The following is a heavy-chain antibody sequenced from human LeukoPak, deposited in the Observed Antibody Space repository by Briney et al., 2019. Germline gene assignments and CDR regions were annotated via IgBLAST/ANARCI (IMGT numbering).Heavy chain of an antibody. CDR3: ARGVDRGVDY. CDR2: MSPNSGST. D-gene: IGHD3-16*01. CDR1: GYTFSSYD. J-gene: IGHJ4*02. V-gene: IGHV1-8*01. Sequence: ASVKVSCKGSGYTFSSYDINWVRQATGQGLEWMGWMSPNSGSTDYAQKFQGRVTMTRDTSISTAYMELSSLREEDTAVYYCARGVDRGVDYWGQGTLVTVSS.